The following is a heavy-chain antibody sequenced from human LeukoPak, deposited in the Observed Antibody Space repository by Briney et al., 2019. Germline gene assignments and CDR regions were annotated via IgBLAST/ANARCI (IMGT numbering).Heavy chain of an antibody. V-gene: IGHV4-59*08. CDR1: GGPITNYY. Sequence: PSETLSLTCGVSGGPITNYYWSWLRQPPGKGLEWIGFIYHSGSTNYNPSLNSRVTISVDTSKNQFSLKLTSMTAADTAVYFCARQLTHLYPHGSVTYPGLYYFDCWGQGMLVTVSS. D-gene: IGHD4-11*01. J-gene: IGHJ4*02. CDR3: ARQLTHLYPHGSVTYPGLYYFDC. CDR2: IYHSGST.